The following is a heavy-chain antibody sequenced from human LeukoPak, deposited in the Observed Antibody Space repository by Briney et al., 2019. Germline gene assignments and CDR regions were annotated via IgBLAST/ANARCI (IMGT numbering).Heavy chain of an antibody. CDR2: MNPNSGNT. CDR3: ARAGAQQLSPFYYYYYMDV. V-gene: IGHV1-8*01. D-gene: IGHD6-13*01. Sequence: ASVKVSCKASGYTFTSYDINWVRQATGQGLEWMGWMNPNSGNTGYAQKFQGRVTMTRNTSISTAYMELSSLRSEDTAVYYCARAGAQQLSPFYYYYYMDVWGKGTTVTVSS. J-gene: IGHJ6*03. CDR1: GYTFTSYD.